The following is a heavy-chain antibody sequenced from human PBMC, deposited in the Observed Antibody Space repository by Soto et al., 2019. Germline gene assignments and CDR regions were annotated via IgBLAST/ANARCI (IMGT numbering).Heavy chain of an antibody. J-gene: IGHJ6*02. CDR1: GLTFSSNW. Sequence: GSLRLSCAASGLTFSSNWMHWVRQTPGKGLVWVSHISSDGSSTNYADSVKGRFTISRDNAKNTLYLQMTSLRAEDTAVYYCARHGMDVWGQGTTVTVSS. CDR2: ISSDGSST. CDR3: ARHGMDV. V-gene: IGHV3-74*01.